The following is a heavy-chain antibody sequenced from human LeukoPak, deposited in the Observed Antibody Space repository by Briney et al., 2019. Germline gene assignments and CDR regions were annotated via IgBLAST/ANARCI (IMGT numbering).Heavy chain of an antibody. CDR1: GFTFNDYA. Sequence: GGSLRLSCAASGFTFNDYAMNWVRQAPGKGLEWVSSISSSSSYIYYADSVKGRFTISRDNAKNSLYLQMNSLRAEDTAVYYCARELVGATSDYWGQGTLVTVSS. J-gene: IGHJ4*02. V-gene: IGHV3-21*01. CDR3: ARELVGATSDY. CDR2: ISSSSSYI. D-gene: IGHD1-26*01.